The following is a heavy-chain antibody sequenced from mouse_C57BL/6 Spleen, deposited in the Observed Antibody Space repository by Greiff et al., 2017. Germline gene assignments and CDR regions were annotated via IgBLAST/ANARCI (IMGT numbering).Heavy chain of an antibody. D-gene: IGHD2-3*01. J-gene: IGHJ1*03. CDR2: IDPSDSYT. V-gene: IGHV1-69*01. CDR3: ARSVYDGYFWYFDG. CDR1: GYTFTSYW. Sequence: QVQLQQPGAELVMPGASVKLSCKASGYTFTSYWMHWVKQRPGQGLEWIGEIDPSDSYTNYNQKFKGKSTLTVDKSSSTAYMQLSSLTSEYSAVYYCARSVYDGYFWYFDGWGTGTTVTVSS.